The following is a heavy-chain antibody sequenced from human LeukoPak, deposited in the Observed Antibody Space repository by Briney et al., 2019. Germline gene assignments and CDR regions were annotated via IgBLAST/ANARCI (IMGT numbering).Heavy chain of an antibody. D-gene: IGHD6-13*01. CDR2: INPNSGGT. J-gene: IGHJ4*02. CDR1: GYTFTGYY. CDR3: ARAPYSGSWYGDYFDY. V-gene: IGHV1-2*02. Sequence: ASVKVSCKASGYTFTGYYMHWVRQAPGQGLEWMGWINPNSGGTNYAQKFQGRVTMTRDTSISTAYIELSRLRSDDTAVYYCARAPYSGSWYGDYFDYWGQGTLVTVSS.